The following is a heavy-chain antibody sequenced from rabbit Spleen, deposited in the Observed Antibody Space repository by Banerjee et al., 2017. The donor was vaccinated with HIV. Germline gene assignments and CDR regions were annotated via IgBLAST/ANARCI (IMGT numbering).Heavy chain of an antibody. Sequence: QQQLVESGGGLVQPEGSLTLTCKASGFSFSSGYDMCWVRQAPGKGLEWIACIYGGSSGSTYYASWAKDRFTISKTSSTTVTLQMTSLTAADTATYFCARDTNGIGGYAWDLWGPGTLVTVS. CDR1: GFSFSSGYD. CDR2: IYGGSSGST. J-gene: IGHJ4*01. D-gene: IGHD6-1*01. V-gene: IGHV1S45*01. CDR3: ARDTNGIGGYAWDL.